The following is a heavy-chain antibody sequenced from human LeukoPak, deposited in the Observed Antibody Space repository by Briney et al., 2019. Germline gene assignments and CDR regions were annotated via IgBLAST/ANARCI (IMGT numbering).Heavy chain of an antibody. V-gene: IGHV1-46*01. Sequence: ASVKVSCKASGYTFTSYYMHWVRQAPGQGLEWMGIINPSGGSTTYAQKFQGRVTMARDMSASTVYMELSSLRSEDTAVYYCARDWSRFDYWGQGTLVTVSS. D-gene: IGHD2-8*02. CDR3: ARDWSRFDY. J-gene: IGHJ4*02. CDR2: INPSGGST. CDR1: GYTFTSYY.